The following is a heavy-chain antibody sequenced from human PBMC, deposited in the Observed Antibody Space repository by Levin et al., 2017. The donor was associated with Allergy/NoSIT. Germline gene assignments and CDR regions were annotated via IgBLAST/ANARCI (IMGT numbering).Heavy chain of an antibody. J-gene: IGHJ3*02. V-gene: IGHV3-30*04. CDR1: GFTFSNYA. Sequence: SCAASGFTFSNYAMHWVRQAPGKGLEWVAVISYDGSNTYYAVSVKGRFTISRDNSKNTLYLQMNSLRAEDTAVYYCAREAYYYDSSGVRKSMAFDIWGQGTMVTVSS. D-gene: IGHD3-22*01. CDR2: ISYDGSNT. CDR3: AREAYYYDSSGVRKSMAFDI.